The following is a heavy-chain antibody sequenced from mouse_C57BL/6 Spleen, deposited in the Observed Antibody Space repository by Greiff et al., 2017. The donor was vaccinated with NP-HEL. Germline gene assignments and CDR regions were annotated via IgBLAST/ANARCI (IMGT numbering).Heavy chain of an antibody. CDR3: ARGGAKNSMDY. Sequence: QVQLQQSGAELVKPGASVKLSCKASGYTFTSYWMHWVKQRPGQGLEWIGMIHPDSGSTNYNEKFKSKATLTVDKSSSTAYMQRSSLTSEDSAVYYCARGGAKNSMDYWGQGTSVTVSS. D-gene: IGHD3-1*01. CDR1: GYTFTSYW. J-gene: IGHJ4*01. CDR2: IHPDSGST. V-gene: IGHV1-64*01.